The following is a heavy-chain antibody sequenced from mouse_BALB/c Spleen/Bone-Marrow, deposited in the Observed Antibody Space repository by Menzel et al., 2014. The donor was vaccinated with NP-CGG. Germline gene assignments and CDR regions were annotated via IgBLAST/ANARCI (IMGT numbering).Heavy chain of an antibody. D-gene: IGHD2-2*01. CDR2: IRNKANGYTT. CDR3: ARDGYDDY. CDR1: GFTFTDYY. V-gene: IGHV7-3*02. Sequence: DVKLVESGGGLVQPGGSLRPSCATSGFTFTDYYMSWVRQPPGKALEWLGFIRNKANGYTTEYSASVKGRFTISRDNSQSILYLQMNTLRAEDSATYYCARDGYDDYWGQGTTLTVSS. J-gene: IGHJ2*01.